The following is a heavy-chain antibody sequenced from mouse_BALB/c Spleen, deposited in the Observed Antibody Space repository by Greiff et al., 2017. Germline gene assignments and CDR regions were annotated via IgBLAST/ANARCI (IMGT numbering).Heavy chain of an antibody. V-gene: IGHV1S56*01. J-gene: IGHJ3*01. CDR2: IYPGNVNT. Sequence: ESGPELVKPGASVRISCKASGYTFTSYYIHWVKQRPGQGLEWIGWIYPGNVNTKYNEKFKGKATLTADKSSSTAYMQLSSLTSEDSAVCFCARWDDGYSWFAYWGQGTLVTVSA. D-gene: IGHD2-3*01. CDR1: GYTFTSYY. CDR3: ARWDDGYSWFAY.